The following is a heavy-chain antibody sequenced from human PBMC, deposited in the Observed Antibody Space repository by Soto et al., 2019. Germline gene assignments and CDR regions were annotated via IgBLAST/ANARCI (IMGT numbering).Heavy chain of an antibody. CDR2: IYYSGST. J-gene: IGHJ4*02. Sequence: SETLSLTCTVSGGSISSSSYYWGWIRQPPGKGLEWIGSIYYSGSTYYNPSLKSRVTISVDTSKNQFSLKLSSVTAADTAVYYCAATGDLRDGYNYLDYYWGQGTLVTVSS. CDR3: AATGDLRDGYNYLDYY. V-gene: IGHV4-39*01. CDR1: GGSISSSSYY. D-gene: IGHD5-12*01.